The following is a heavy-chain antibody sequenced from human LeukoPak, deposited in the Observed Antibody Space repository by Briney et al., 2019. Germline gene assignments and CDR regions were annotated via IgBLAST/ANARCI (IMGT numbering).Heavy chain of an antibody. CDR2: FDPEDGET. CDR1: GGTFSSYA. Sequence: ASVKVSCKASGGTFSSYAISWVRQAPGQGLEWMGGFDPEDGETIYAQKLQGRVTMTTDTSTSTAYMELRSLRSDDTAVYYCARDGRHRYYYDSSGFYGSWFDPWGQGTLVTVSS. CDR3: ARDGRHRYYYDSSGFYGSWFDP. V-gene: IGHV1-18*01. D-gene: IGHD3-22*01. J-gene: IGHJ5*02.